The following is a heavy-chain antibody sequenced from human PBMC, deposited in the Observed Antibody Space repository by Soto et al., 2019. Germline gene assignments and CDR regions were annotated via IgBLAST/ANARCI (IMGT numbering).Heavy chain of an antibody. CDR3: AKSAFDFWSGYTYALDY. Sequence: GGSLILSCVASEVTFASYDMDWVRQAPGKGLEWVSLITSGGGGANYADSVKGRFTISRDNSKNTLYLQLNSLRAEDTAVFHCAKSAFDFWSGYTYALDYWGQGTLVTVS. D-gene: IGHD3-3*01. CDR2: ITSGGGGA. V-gene: IGHV3-23*01. J-gene: IGHJ4*02. CDR1: EVTFASYD.